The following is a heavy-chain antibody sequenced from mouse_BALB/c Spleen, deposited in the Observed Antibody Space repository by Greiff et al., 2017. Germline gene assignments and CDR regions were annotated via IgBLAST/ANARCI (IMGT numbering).Heavy chain of an antibody. CDR1: GYSITSDYA. CDR3: ATLGAWFAY. V-gene: IGHV3-2*02. CDR2: ISYSGST. D-gene: IGHD4-1*01. Sequence: ESGPGLVKPSQSLSLTCTVTGYSITSDYAWNWIRQFPGNKLEWMGYISYSGSTSYNPSLKSRISITRDTSKNQFFLQLNSVTTEDTATYYCATLGAWFAYWGQGTLVTVSA. J-gene: IGHJ3*01.